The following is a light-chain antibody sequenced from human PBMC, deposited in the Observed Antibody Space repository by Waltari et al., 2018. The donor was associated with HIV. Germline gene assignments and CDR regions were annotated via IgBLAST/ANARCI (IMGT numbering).Light chain of an antibody. CDR1: QDIVKY. CDR2: AAS. CDR3: QQYKSYPLT. J-gene: IGKJ5*01. Sequence: DIQMTQSSCSLSASVGDRVTITCRASQDIVKYLVWFQQKPGEAPKSLIYAASSLQRGVPSKFRGSGSGTDFTLTIDTLHSEDSATYYCQQYKSYPLTFGQGTRLEIK. V-gene: IGKV1-16*02.